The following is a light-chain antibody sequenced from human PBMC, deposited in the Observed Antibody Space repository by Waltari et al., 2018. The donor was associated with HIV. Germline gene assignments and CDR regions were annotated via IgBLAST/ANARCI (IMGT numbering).Light chain of an antibody. CDR1: SSDVGGSNY. CDR2: EVS. CDR3: SSYTTSSTLD. J-gene: IGLJ1*01. Sequence: QSALTQPASVSGSPGQSITISCTGTSSDVGGSNYVYWYQQHPDKAPKLMIYEVSSRPSGVSNRFSGSKSGNTASLTISGLQADDEAYYYCSSYTTSSTLDLGTGTKVTVL. V-gene: IGLV2-14*01.